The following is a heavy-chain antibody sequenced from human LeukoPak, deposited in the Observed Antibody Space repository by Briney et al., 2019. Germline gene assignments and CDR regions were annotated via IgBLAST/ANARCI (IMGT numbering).Heavy chain of an antibody. CDR2: IKQDGSET. J-gene: IGHJ4*02. V-gene: IGHV3-7*01. D-gene: IGHD6-13*01. CDR1: GFTFSNYW. Sequence: PGGSLGLSCAASGFTFSNYWMSWVRQAPGKGLEWVANIKQDGSETYYVDSVKGRFTISRDNAKNSLYLQMNSLRAEDTAVYYCAPVNSSWYGWVDYWGQGTLVTVSS. CDR3: APVNSSWYGWVDY.